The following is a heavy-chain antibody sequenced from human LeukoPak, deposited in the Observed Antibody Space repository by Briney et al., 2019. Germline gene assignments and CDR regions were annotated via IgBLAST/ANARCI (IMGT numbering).Heavy chain of an antibody. V-gene: IGHV3-48*01. CDR3: ARGVRRFLEWVSMDV. D-gene: IGHD3-3*01. J-gene: IGHJ6*03. CDR2: VSNSSSTI. CDR1: GFTFSIYS. Sequence: GGSLRLSCAASGFTFSIYSMNWVRQAPGKGLEWVSYVSNSSSTIYYADSVKGRFTISRDNAKNSLYLQMNSLRAEDTAVYYRARGVRRFLEWVSMDVWGKGTTVTVSS.